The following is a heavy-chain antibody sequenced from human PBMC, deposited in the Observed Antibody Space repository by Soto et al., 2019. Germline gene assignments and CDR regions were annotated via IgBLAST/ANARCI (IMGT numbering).Heavy chain of an antibody. CDR1: GFTFSSYA. Sequence: PGGSLRLSCAASGFTFSSYAMSWVRQAPGKGLEWVSAISGSGGSTYYADSVKGRFTISRDNSKNTLYLQMNSLRAEDTAVYYCANDYDILTGIYYYYGMDVWGQGTTVTVSS. D-gene: IGHD3-9*01. V-gene: IGHV3-23*01. J-gene: IGHJ6*02. CDR2: ISGSGGST. CDR3: ANDYDILTGIYYYYGMDV.